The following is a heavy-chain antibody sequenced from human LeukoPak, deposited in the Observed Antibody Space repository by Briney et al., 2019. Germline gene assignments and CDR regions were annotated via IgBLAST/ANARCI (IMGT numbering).Heavy chain of an antibody. D-gene: IGHD3-22*01. CDR3: ARALYYYDRSGVSDN. CDR2: ISGDGGST. CDR1: GFTFDDYA. Sequence: GGSLRLSCAASGFTFDDYAMNWVRQAPGKGLQWVSLISGDGGSTYYADSVKGRFTISRDNSKNSLYLQMNSLRTEDTALYYCARALYYYDRSGVSDNWGQGTLVTVSS. V-gene: IGHV3-43*02. J-gene: IGHJ4*02.